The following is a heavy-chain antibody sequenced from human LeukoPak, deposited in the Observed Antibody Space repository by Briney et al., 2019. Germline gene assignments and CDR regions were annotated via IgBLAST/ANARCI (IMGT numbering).Heavy chain of an antibody. J-gene: IGHJ4*02. V-gene: IGHV3-30*18. CDR3: AKDWESSSARGDY. CDR1: GFTFSSYG. D-gene: IGHD6-6*01. CDR2: ISYDGSNK. Sequence: PGRSLRLSCAASGFTFSSYGMHWVRQAPGKGLEWVAVISYDGSNKYYANSVKGRFTISRDNSKNTLYLQMNSLRAEDTAVYYCAKDWESSSARGDYWGQGTLVTVSS.